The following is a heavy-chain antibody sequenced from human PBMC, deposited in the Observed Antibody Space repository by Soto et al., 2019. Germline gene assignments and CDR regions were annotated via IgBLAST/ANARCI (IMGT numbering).Heavy chain of an antibody. CDR1: GYTFIDFY. CDR2: IDPDTGGV. V-gene: IGHV1-2*02. Sequence: ASVKVSCKAAGYTFIDFYIHWVRQAPGQGLEWMGWIDPDTGGVNYAQKFQGRVTMTRDTSITTASLELNSLTSDDTAVYYCARPMGRGPYWYHGLDVWGQGTTVTVSS. J-gene: IGHJ6*02. D-gene: IGHD3-10*01. CDR3: ARPMGRGPYWYHGLDV.